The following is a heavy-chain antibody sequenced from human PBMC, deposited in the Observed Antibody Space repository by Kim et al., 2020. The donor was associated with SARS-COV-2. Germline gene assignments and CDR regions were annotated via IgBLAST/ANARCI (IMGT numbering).Heavy chain of an antibody. V-gene: IGHV1-69*13. CDR2: IIPIFGTA. CDR3: ARGSLGYSGSYYEWGAFDI. Sequence: SVKVSCKASGGTFSSYAISWVRQAPGQGLEWMGGIIPIFGTANYAQKFQGRVTITADESTSTAYMELSSLRSEDTAVYYCARGSLGYSGSYYEWGAFDIWGQGTMVTVSS. CDR1: GGTFSSYA. D-gene: IGHD1-26*01. J-gene: IGHJ3*02.